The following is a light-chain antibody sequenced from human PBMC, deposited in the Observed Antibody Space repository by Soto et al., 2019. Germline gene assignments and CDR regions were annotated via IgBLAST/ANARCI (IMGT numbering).Light chain of an antibody. CDR3: QHYNSYSEA. CDR1: QTISSW. Sequence: IQMTQSPSTLSASVEDRVTITFRASQTISSWLAWYQQKPGKAPKLLIYKASTLKSGVPSRFSGSGSGTEFTLTVSSLQPDDFATYYCQHYNSYSEAFGQGTKVDI. CDR2: KAS. J-gene: IGKJ1*01. V-gene: IGKV1-5*03.